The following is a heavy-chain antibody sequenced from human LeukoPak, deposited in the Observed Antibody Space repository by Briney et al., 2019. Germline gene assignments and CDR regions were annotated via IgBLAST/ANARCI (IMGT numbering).Heavy chain of an antibody. V-gene: IGHV1-2*02. J-gene: IGHJ4*02. D-gene: IGHD3-3*01. CDR2: INPNSGTT. CDR1: GYTFTDYY. Sequence: ASVTVSCKASGYTFTDYYVGWVRQAPGQGLEWMGWINPNSGTTNYGQKFQGRVTMTRDTSISAAYMELSELTSDDTAVYYCARGGVRSGLSSWGQGTQVTVSS. CDR3: ARGGVRSGLSS.